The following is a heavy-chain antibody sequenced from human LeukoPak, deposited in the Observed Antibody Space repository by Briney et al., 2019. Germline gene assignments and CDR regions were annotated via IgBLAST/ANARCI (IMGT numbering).Heavy chain of an antibody. V-gene: IGHV1-2*02. Sequence: ASVKVSCKASGYSFIGYHMHWVRQAPGQGLEWMGWTNPNTGDTKYAQKFQGRVTMTRDTSISTAYMELSSLRSDDTAVYFCASVEMATIGFEHWGQGTLVTVSS. CDR2: TNPNTGDT. CDR1: GYSFIGYH. CDR3: ASVEMATIGFEH. D-gene: IGHD5-12*01. J-gene: IGHJ4*02.